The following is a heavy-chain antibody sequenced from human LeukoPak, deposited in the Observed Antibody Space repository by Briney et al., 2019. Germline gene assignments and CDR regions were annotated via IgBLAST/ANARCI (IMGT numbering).Heavy chain of an antibody. D-gene: IGHD3-10*01. J-gene: IGHJ4*02. V-gene: IGHV1-46*01. Sequence: WASVKVSCKASGYTFTSYYMHWVRQAPGQGLEWMGIINPSGGSTSYAQKFQGRVTMTRDMSTSTVYMELSSLRSEDTAVYYCARDRPLYGSGESFDYWGQGTLVTVSS. CDR1: GYTFTSYY. CDR2: INPSGGST. CDR3: ARDRPLYGSGESFDY.